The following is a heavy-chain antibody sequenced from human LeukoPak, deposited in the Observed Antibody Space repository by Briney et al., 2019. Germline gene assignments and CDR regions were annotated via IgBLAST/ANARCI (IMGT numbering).Heavy chain of an antibody. CDR1: GFTFSSYS. J-gene: IGHJ4*02. CDR2: IYSGDNT. D-gene: IGHD3-10*01. CDR3: AREGGSYFDY. Sequence: PGGSLRLSCAASGFTFSSYSMNWVRQAPGKGLEWVSVIYSGDNTYYADSVKGRLTIFRDNSENTVYLQMNSLRAEDTAVYYCAREGGSYFDYWGQGTLVTVSS. V-gene: IGHV3-53*01.